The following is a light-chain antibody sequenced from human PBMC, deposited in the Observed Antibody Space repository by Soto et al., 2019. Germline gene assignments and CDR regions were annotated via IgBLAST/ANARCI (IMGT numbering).Light chain of an antibody. CDR2: KAS. V-gene: IGKV1-5*03. CDR1: QSISSW. Sequence: DIQMTQSPSSLSASVGDRVTITCRASQSISSWLAWYHQKPVKAPKLLIYKASSLESGVPSRFSGSGSGTEFTLTISSLQPDDFATYYCQQYNSYSLPFGQGTKVDIK. CDR3: QQYNSYSLP. J-gene: IGKJ1*01.